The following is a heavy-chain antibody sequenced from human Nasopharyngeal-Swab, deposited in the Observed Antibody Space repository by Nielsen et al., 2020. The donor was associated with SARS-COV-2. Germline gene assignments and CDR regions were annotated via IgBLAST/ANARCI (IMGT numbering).Heavy chain of an antibody. V-gene: IGHV3-23*01. J-gene: IGHJ4*02. CDR3: AKGDSAAGSSSDY. CDR1: GFTFSSYW. D-gene: IGHD6-13*01. CDR2: ISGSGSST. Sequence: GESLKISCAASGFTFSSYWMHWVRQAPGKGLEWVSTISGSGSSTYYADSVKGRFTISRDNSKNTLYLQMNRLRAEDTAVYYCAKGDSAAGSSSDYWGQGTLVTVSS.